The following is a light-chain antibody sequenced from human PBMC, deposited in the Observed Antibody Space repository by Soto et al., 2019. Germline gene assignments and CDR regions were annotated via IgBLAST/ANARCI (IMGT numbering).Light chain of an antibody. CDR1: SXDVGYHNY. V-gene: IGLV2-14*01. Sequence: QSVLTQPASVSGSPGQSITISCTGTSXDVGYHNYVSWYRQHPGKAPRLMIYEVNNRPSGVSNRFSGSKSGNTASLTISGLQAEDEADYYCSSCTSSNTLLYVFGTGTKVTVL. CDR3: SSCTSSNTLLYV. CDR2: EVN. J-gene: IGLJ1*01.